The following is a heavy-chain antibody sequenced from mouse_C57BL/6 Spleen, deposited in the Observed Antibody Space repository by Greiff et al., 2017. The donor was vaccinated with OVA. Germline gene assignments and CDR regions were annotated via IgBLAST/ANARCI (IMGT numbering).Heavy chain of an antibody. CDR3: VRGGYYDAMDY. D-gene: IGHD2-2*01. V-gene: IGHV10-3*01. CDR1: GFTFNTYA. J-gene: IGHJ4*01. Sequence: VQLQQSGGGLVQPKGSLKLSCAASGFTFNTYAMHWVRQAPGKGLEWVARIRSKSSNYATYYADSVKDRFTISRYDSQSMLYLQMINRKTEDTAMYYCVRGGYYDAMDYWGQGTSVTVSS. CDR2: IRSKSSNYAT.